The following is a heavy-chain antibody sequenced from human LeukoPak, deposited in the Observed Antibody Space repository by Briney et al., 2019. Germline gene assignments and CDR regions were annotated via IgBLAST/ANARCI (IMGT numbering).Heavy chain of an antibody. V-gene: IGHV3-30*02. CDR1: GFTFSSYG. D-gene: IGHD6-19*01. CDR2: IRYDAYDK. CDR3: ASLAGDI. J-gene: IGHJ3*02. Sequence: GGSLRLSCVASGFTFSSYGMHWVRQAPGKGLEWVAFIRYDAYDKYYADSVKGRFTISRDNPKNTLYLQMNSLRAEDSAVYYCASLAGDIWGQGTMVTVSS.